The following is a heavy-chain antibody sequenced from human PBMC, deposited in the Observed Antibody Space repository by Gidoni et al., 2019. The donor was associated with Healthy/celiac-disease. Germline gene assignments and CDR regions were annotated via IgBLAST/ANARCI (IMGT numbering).Heavy chain of an antibody. Sequence: EVQLVESGGGVVQPGGSRRLSCEASEFTVSSYSMNWVRQAPGKWLDCVSYISSSISPIYYSDSVKGRFTISRDNAQNSLYLQMNSLRAEATAVYYCAREGPHHHRGYDYWFGFDYWGQGTLVTVSS. D-gene: IGHD5-12*01. J-gene: IGHJ4*02. CDR2: ISSSISPI. CDR3: AREGPHHHRGYDYWFGFDY. V-gene: IGHV3-48*04. CDR1: EFTVSSYS.